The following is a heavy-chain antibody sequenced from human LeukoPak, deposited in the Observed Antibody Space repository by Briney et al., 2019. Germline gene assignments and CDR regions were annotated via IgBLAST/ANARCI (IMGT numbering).Heavy chain of an antibody. CDR3: AREGGGVSGYADY. Sequence: SETLSLTCTVSGGSISSGSYYWSWIRQPAGKGLEWIGRIYTSGSTNYNPSPKSRVTISVDTSKNQFSLKLSSVTAADTAVYYCAREGGGVSGYADYWGQGTLVTVSS. CDR2: IYTSGST. V-gene: IGHV4-61*02. CDR1: GGSISSGSYY. J-gene: IGHJ4*02. D-gene: IGHD5-12*01.